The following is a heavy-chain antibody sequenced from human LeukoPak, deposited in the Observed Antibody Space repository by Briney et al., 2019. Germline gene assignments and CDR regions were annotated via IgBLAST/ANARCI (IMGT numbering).Heavy chain of an antibody. D-gene: IGHD2-21*02. V-gene: IGHV1-69*04. CDR3: ARDCGGDCYYYYGMDV. Sequence: SVKDSCKASGGTFSSYAISWVRQAPGQGLEWMGRIIPILGVANYAQKFQGRVTITADKSTSTAYMELSSLRSEDTAVYYCARDCGGDCYYYYGMDVWGQGTTVTVSS. J-gene: IGHJ6*02. CDR1: GGTFSSYA. CDR2: IIPILGVA.